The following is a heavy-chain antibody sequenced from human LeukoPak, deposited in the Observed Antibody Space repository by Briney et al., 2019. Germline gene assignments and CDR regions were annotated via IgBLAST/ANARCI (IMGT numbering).Heavy chain of an antibody. CDR1: GFTFSSYA. V-gene: IGHV3-30-3*01. CDR3: ARGDSSGYYGHAFDI. Sequence: GGSLRLSCAASGFTFSSYAMHWVRQAPGKGLEWVAVISYDGSNKYYADSVKGRFTISRDNSKNTLYLQMNSLRAEDTAVYYCARGDSSGYYGHAFDIWGQGTMVTVSS. D-gene: IGHD3-22*01. J-gene: IGHJ3*02. CDR2: ISYDGSNK.